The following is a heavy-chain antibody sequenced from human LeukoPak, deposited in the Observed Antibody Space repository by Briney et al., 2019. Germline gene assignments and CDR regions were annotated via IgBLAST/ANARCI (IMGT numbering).Heavy chain of an antibody. CDR1: GGSISSGGYY. CDR3: ARGRPHTAMVGVRYYGMDV. CDR2: IYYSGST. J-gene: IGHJ6*02. Sequence: PSETLSLTCTVSGGSISSGGYYWSWIRQHPGKGLEWIGYIYYSGSTYYNPSLKSRVTISVDTSKNQFSLKLSSVTAADTAVYYCARGRPHTAMVGVRYYGMDVWGQGTTVTVSS. D-gene: IGHD5-18*01. V-gene: IGHV4-31*03.